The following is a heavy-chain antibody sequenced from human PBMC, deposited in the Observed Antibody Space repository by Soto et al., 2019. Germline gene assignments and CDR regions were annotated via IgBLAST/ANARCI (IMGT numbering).Heavy chain of an antibody. V-gene: IGHV4-34*01. CDR2: INHSGST. J-gene: IGHJ4*02. Sequence: QVQLQQWGAGLLKPSETLSLTCAVYGGSFSGYYWTWIRQPPGTVLEWIGEINHSGSTNYNPSLKSRVTISVDTSKNQFSLKLTSVTDADTAVYYCARDKITGLFDYWGQGTLVTGSS. CDR3: ARDKITGLFDY. CDR1: GGSFSGYY. D-gene: IGHD2-8*02.